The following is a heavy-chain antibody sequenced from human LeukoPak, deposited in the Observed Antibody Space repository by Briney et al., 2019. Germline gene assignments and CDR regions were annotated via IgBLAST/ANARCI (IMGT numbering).Heavy chain of an antibody. CDR1: GFTFSSYG. D-gene: IGHD3-16*02. Sequence: GGSLRLSCAASGFTFSSYGMHWVRQAPGKGLEWVAVIWYDGSNKYYADSVKGRFTISRDNAKNSLYLQMNSLRAEDTAVYYCARGYRGFDYWGQGTLVTVSS. J-gene: IGHJ4*02. V-gene: IGHV3-33*03. CDR2: IWYDGSNK. CDR3: ARGYRGFDY.